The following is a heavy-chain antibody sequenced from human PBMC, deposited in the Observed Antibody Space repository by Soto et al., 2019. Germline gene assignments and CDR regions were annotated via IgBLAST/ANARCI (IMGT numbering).Heavy chain of an antibody. J-gene: IGHJ5*02. D-gene: IGHD3-22*01. CDR1: GGSISSGGYS. Sequence: SETLSLTCAVSGGSISSGGYSWSWIRQPPGKGLEWIGYIYHSGSTYYNPSLKSRVTISVDRSKNQFSLKLSSVTAADTAVYYCASSLVVRSPWFDPWGQGTLVTVSS. CDR2: IYHSGST. V-gene: IGHV4-30-2*01. CDR3: ASSLVVRSPWFDP.